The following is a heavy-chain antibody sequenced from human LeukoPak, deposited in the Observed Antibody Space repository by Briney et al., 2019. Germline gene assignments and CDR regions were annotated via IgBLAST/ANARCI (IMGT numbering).Heavy chain of an antibody. J-gene: IGHJ3*02. CDR2: INHSGTT. CDR1: GGSFSGYN. Sequence: KPSETLSLTCAVYGGSFSGYNWSWIRQPPGKGLEWIGEINHSGTTNYNPSLKGRVTISVDTSKNQFSLKLSSVTAADTAVYYCARAPRGSRIVVIITDAFDIWGQGTMVTVSS. D-gene: IGHD3-22*01. V-gene: IGHV4-34*01. CDR3: ARAPRGSRIVVIITDAFDI.